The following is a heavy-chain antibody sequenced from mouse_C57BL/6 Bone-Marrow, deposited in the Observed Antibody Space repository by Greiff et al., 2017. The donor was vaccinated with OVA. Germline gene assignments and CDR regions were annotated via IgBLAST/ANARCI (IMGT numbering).Heavy chain of an antibody. Sequence: VQLQQSGPVLVKPGASVKMSCKASGYTFTDYYMNWVKQSHGKSLEWIGVINPYNGGTSYNQKFKGKATLTVDKSSSTAYMELNSLTSEDSAVYYCASYYGSSWYFDVWGTGTTVTVSS. J-gene: IGHJ1*03. D-gene: IGHD1-1*01. CDR3: ASYYGSSWYFDV. CDR1: GYTFTDYY. V-gene: IGHV1-19*01. CDR2: INPYNGGT.